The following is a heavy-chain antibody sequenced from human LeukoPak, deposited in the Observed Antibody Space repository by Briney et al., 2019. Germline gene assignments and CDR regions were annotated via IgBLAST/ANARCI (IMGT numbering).Heavy chain of an antibody. CDR3: ARVVVVPAATYYYYYYGMDV. Sequence: SETLSLTCTVSGGSISSGDYYWSWIRQPPGKGLEWIGYIYYSGSTYYNPSLKSRVTISVGTSKNQFSLKLSSVTAADTAVYYCARVVVVPAATYYYYYYGMDVWGQGTTVTVSS. D-gene: IGHD2-2*01. J-gene: IGHJ6*02. CDR1: GGSISSGDYY. CDR2: IYYSGST. V-gene: IGHV4-30-4*01.